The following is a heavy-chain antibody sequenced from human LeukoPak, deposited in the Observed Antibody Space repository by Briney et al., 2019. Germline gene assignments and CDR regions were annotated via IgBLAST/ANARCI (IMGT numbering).Heavy chain of an antibody. D-gene: IGHD2-2*02. J-gene: IGHJ4*02. V-gene: IGHV1-18*01. CDR2: ISAYNGNT. CDR1: SYTFTSYG. CDR3: ARDGIVVVPAAILAY. Sequence: ASVKVSCKASSYTFTSYGISWVRQAPGQGLEWMGCISAYNGNTNYAQKLQGRVTMTTDTSTSTAYMELRSLRSDDTAVYYCARDGIVVVPAAILAYWGQGTLVTVSS.